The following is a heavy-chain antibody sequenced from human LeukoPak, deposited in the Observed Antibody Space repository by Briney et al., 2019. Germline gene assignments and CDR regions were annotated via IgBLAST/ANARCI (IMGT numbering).Heavy chain of an antibody. V-gene: IGHV3-66*01. J-gene: IGHJ6*02. Sequence: GGSLRLSCVASGFIVSSYYMTWVRQAPGKGLEWVSVIYSGGSTYYADSVKGRVAISRDNSKNTVFLQMSSVRAEDTAVYYCARSYSNHLFGMDVWGQGTTITVTS. CDR2: IYSGGST. D-gene: IGHD4-11*01. CDR3: ARSYSNHLFGMDV. CDR1: GFIVSSYY.